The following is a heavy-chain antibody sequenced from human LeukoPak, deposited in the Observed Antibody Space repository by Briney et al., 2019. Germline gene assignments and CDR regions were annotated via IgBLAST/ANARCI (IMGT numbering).Heavy chain of an antibody. V-gene: IGHV4-39*07. CDR3: ARVGGIAARRLDY. CDR1: GGSISSSSYY. J-gene: IGHJ4*02. CDR2: IYYSGST. D-gene: IGHD6-6*01. Sequence: SETLSLTCTVSGGSISSSSYYWGWIRQPPGKGLEWIGSIYYSGSTYYNPSLKSRVTISVDTSKNQLSLKLSSVTAADTAVYYCARVGGIAARRLDYWGQGTLVTVSS.